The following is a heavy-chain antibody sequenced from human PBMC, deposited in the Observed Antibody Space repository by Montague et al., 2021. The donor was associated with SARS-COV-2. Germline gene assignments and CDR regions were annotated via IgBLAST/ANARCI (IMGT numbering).Heavy chain of an antibody. V-gene: IGHV4-59*01. D-gene: IGHD2-21*01. Sequence: SETLSLTCTVSFGSISTYYWSWIRQPPGKGLEWIGFIFYNWSTKCNPSLKRRVSISIDTSTNQFSLKLSSVTAADTAVYYCARQDAWAYCGDECYRGWFDSWGQGTLVTVSS. CDR3: ARQDAWAYCGDECYRGWFDS. CDR2: IFYNWST. J-gene: IGHJ5*01. CDR1: FGSISTYY.